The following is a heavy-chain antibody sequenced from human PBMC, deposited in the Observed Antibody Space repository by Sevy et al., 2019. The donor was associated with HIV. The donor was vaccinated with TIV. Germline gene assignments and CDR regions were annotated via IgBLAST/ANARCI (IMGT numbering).Heavy chain of an antibody. CDR2: IRYDGSDK. CDR3: AKDLAGPGRRYFDY. D-gene: IGHD6-13*01. J-gene: IGHJ4*02. Sequence: GGSLRLSCTASGFTFSNFGMHWVRQVPGKGLEWVTFIRYDGSDKYYAASVKGRFTICRDDSKNTLYLQMDSLRAEDTAIYYCAKDLAGPGRRYFDYWGQGPLVTVSS. CDR1: GFTFSNFG. V-gene: IGHV3-30*02.